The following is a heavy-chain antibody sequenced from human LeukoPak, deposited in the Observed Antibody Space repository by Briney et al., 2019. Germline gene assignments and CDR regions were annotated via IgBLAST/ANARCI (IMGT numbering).Heavy chain of an antibody. J-gene: IGHJ4*02. V-gene: IGHV3-49*04. CDR2: IRSIAYGGTT. D-gene: IGHD2-15*01. Sequence: HTGGSLRLSCTGSGFLFDDFAMSWVRQAPGKGLEWVGFIRSIAYGGTTEYAASVKGRFTISRDDSKGIAYLQMDSLNSEDTAVYYCARDQGIVPRRRAFDHWGRGTLVTVSS. CDR3: ARDQGIVPRRRAFDH. CDR1: GFLFDDFA.